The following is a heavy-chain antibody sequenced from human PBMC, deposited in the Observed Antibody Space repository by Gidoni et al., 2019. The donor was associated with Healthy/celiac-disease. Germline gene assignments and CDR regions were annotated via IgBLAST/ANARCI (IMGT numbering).Heavy chain of an antibody. Sequence: EVQLLESGGGLVQPGESLRLSCAASEFTFYSYAMTWVRQAPGKGLECVSAISGSGGSTYYSDSVKGRFTISRDNSKNTLYLQMTSLRAEDTAVYYCAKVRAQYYFDYWGQGTLVTVSS. CDR2: ISGSGGST. CDR3: AKVRAQYYFDY. V-gene: IGHV3-23*01. J-gene: IGHJ4*02. CDR1: EFTFYSYA.